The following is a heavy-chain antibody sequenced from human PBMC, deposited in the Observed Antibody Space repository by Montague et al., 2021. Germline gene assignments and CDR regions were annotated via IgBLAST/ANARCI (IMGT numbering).Heavy chain of an antibody. Sequence: CAISGDSVSSNDATWNWIRQSPSIGLEWLGMSYYRSKWYNEYAISVKSRITVNPDTSKNQFSLLLNSVTPENTAVYYCARGWQKRFDPWGQGTLVTVSS. CDR1: GDSVSSNDAT. CDR3: ARGWQKRFDP. V-gene: IGHV6-1*01. CDR2: SYYRSKWYN. D-gene: IGHD5-24*01. J-gene: IGHJ5*02.